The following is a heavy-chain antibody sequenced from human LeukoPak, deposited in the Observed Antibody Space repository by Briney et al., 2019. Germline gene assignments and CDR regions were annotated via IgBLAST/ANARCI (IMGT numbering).Heavy chain of an antibody. V-gene: IGHV4-59*11. Sequence: SETLSLTCAVSDDSISNHYWSWIRQPPGKGLEWIGYIYLSGISNYNPSLKSRVTISVDTSTNQVSLKLSSVTAADTAVYYCARGLRLYSGYDFLRYWGQGTLVTVSS. D-gene: IGHD5-12*01. CDR2: IYLSGIS. CDR3: ARGLRLYSGYDFLRY. CDR1: DDSISNHY. J-gene: IGHJ4*02.